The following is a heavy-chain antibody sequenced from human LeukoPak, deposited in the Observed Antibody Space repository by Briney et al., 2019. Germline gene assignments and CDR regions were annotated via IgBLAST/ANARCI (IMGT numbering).Heavy chain of an antibody. Sequence: PSETLSLTCTVSGGSISSSSYYWGWTRQPPGKGLEWIGSIYHSGSTYYNPSLKSRVTISVDTSKNQFSLKLSSVTAADTAVYYCARRPRRVGNWFDPWGQGTLVTVSS. CDR3: ARRPRRVGNWFDP. D-gene: IGHD1-26*01. V-gene: IGHV4-39*01. CDR2: IYHSGST. J-gene: IGHJ5*02. CDR1: GGSISSSSYY.